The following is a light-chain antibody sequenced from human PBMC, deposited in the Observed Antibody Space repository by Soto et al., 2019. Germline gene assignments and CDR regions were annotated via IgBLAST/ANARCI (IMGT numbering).Light chain of an antibody. CDR3: QKYNIAPSWT. CDR1: RSVSNN. J-gene: IGKJ1*01. Sequence: EIVMTQSPVTLSESPGERATLSCRASRSVSNNLAWYQQKPGQAPRLLIYAASTRATGIPARFSGSGSGTEFTLTISSLQSEDFAVYYCQKYNIAPSWTFGQGTKVEIK. CDR2: AAS. V-gene: IGKV3-15*01.